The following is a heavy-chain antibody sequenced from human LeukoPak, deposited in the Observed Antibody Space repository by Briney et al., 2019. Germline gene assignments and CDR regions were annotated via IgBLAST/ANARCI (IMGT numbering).Heavy chain of an antibody. J-gene: IGHJ5*02. CDR2: IYYSGST. CDR3: AREEYINWFDP. Sequence: SETLSLTCTVSGGSISSYYWSWIRQPPGKGLEWIGYIYYSGSTNYNPSLKSRVTISVDTSKNQFSLKLSSVTAADTAVYYCAREEYINWFDPWGQGTLVTVSS. D-gene: IGHD1-1*01. CDR1: GGSISSYY. V-gene: IGHV4-59*01.